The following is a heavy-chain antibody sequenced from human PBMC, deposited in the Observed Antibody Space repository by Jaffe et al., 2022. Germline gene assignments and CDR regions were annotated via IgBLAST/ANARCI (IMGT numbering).Heavy chain of an antibody. V-gene: IGHV3-74*01. J-gene: IGHJ4*02. D-gene: IGHD5-12*01. CDR1: GFTFSSYW. CDR3: ARNFWDGYNLGTNDY. CDR2: INSDGSST. Sequence: EVQLVESGGGLVQPGGSLRLSCAASGFTFSSYWMHWVRQAPGKGLVWVSRINSDGSSTSYADSVKGRFTISRDNAKNTLYLQMNSLRAEDTAVYYCARNFWDGYNLGTNDYWGQGTLVTVSS.